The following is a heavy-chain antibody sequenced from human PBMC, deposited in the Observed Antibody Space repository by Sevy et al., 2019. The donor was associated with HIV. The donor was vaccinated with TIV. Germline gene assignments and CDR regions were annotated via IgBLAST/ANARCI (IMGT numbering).Heavy chain of an antibody. CDR2: INQEATEK. CDR3: ARAYFPYYLDV. V-gene: IGHV3-7*01. J-gene: IGHJ6*03. D-gene: IGHD3-9*01. CDR1: GFMFGTFC. Sequence: GGSLRLSCAASGFMFGTFCMTWVRQSPGKGLEWVASINQEATEKYYVESLKGRITVSRDKAKKSLFLQLDRLRAKDTAVYYCARAYFPYYLDVWGKGTTVTVSS.